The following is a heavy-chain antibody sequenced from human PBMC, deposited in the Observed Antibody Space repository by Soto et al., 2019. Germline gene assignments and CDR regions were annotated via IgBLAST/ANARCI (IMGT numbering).Heavy chain of an antibody. V-gene: IGHV4-59*01. Sequence: ETLSLTCTVSGGSMTSYNWTWLRQSPGRGLECIGYISYSGSTYSNPSLKSRVTISADTSKNQFSLRVSSMIAADTAVYYCARADPDASVGYWGQGALVTVSS. CDR2: ISYSGST. CDR3: ARADPDASVGY. J-gene: IGHJ4*02. CDR1: GGSMTSYN. D-gene: IGHD2-15*01.